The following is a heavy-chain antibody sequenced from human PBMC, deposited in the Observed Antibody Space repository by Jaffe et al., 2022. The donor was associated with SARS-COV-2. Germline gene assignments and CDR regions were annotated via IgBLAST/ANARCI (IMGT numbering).Heavy chain of an antibody. Sequence: QVQLVQSGAEVKKPGASVKVSCKASGYTFTSYYMHWVRQAPGQGLEWMGIINPSGGSTSYAQKLQGRVTMTRDTSTSTVYMELSSLRSEDTAVYYCARDGGYCSGGSCYPGYPDYWGQGTLVTVSS. V-gene: IGHV1-46*04. D-gene: IGHD2-15*01. CDR3: ARDGGYCSGGSCYPGYPDY. CDR2: INPSGGST. CDR1: GYTFTSYY. J-gene: IGHJ4*02.